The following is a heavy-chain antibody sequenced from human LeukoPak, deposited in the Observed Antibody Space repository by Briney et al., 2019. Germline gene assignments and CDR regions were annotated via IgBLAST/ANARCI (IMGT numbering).Heavy chain of an antibody. V-gene: IGHV1-2*02. CDR1: GYTLTGYY. CDR2: INPNNGGT. Sequence: ASVKVSCKASGYTLTGYYMHWVRPAPGQGREWMGWINPNNGGTNYAQKFQGRVTMTRDTSISTAYIELSRLTSDDTAVYYCARGRGTTSSNFDYWGQGTLVTVSS. D-gene: IGHD2-2*01. CDR3: ARGRGTTSSNFDY. J-gene: IGHJ4*02.